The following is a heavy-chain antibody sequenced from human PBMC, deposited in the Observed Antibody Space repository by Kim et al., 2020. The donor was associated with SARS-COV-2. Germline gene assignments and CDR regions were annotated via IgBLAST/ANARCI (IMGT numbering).Heavy chain of an antibody. CDR2: IYYSGST. D-gene: IGHD3-22*01. V-gene: IGHV4-31*03. Sequence: SETLSLTCTVSGGSISSGGYYWSWIRQHPGKGLEWIGYIYYSGSTYYNPSLKSRVTISVDTSKNQFSLKLSSVTAADTAVYYCARVGFGYYDSSGYFDYWGQGTLVTVSS. J-gene: IGHJ4*02. CDR3: ARVGFGYYDSSGYFDY. CDR1: GGSISSGGYY.